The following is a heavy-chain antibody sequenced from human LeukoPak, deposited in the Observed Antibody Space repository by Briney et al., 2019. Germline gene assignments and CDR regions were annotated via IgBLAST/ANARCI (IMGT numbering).Heavy chain of an antibody. CDR2: IYTSGST. Sequence: SETLSLTCTVSGGSISSYYWSWIRQPAGKGLEWIGRIYTSGSTNYNPSLKSRVTMSVDTSKNQFSLKLSSVTAADTAVYYCARDLAGPNCYYYYMDVWGKGTTVTVSS. V-gene: IGHV4-4*07. CDR3: ARDLAGPNCYYYYMDV. J-gene: IGHJ6*03. D-gene: IGHD1-14*01. CDR1: GGSISSYY.